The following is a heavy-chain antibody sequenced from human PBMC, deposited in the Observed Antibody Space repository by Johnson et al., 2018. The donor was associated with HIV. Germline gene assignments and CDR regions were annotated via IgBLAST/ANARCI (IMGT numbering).Heavy chain of an antibody. J-gene: IGHJ3*02. V-gene: IGHV3-7*03. CDR1: GFTFTNYW. Sequence: VQLVESGGDLVQPGGSLRLSCAASGFTFTNYWMSWVRQAPGKGLEWVANIKQDGSKKYYVGSVRGRFTISRDNANSSLILQMNSLKTEDTAVYYCTTPSGDYLGAFDIWGQGTMVTVSS. CDR3: TTPSGDYLGAFDI. CDR2: IKQDGSKK. D-gene: IGHD4-17*01.